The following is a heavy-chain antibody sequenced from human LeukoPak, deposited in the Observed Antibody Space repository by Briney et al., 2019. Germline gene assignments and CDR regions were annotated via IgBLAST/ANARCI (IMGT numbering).Heavy chain of an antibody. J-gene: IGHJ6*02. CDR1: GFTFDDYA. Sequence: PGRSLRLSCAASGFTFDDYAMHWVRQAPGKGLEWVSGISWNSGSIGYADSVKGRFTISRDNSKNTLYLQMNSLRAEDTAVYYCAKGITYYDILTGYSTYYYYGMDVWGQGTTVTVSS. D-gene: IGHD3-9*01. CDR3: AKGITYYDILTGYSTYYYYGMDV. CDR2: ISWNSGSI. V-gene: IGHV3-9*01.